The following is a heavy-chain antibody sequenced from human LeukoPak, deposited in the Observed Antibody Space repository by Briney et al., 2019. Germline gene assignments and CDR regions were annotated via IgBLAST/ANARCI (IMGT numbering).Heavy chain of an antibody. D-gene: IGHD6-13*01. CDR1: GGTFSSYA. Sequence: SVKVSCKASGGTFSSYAISWVRQAPGQGLEWMGGIIPIFGTANYAQKFQDRVTITADKSTSTAYMKLSSLRSEDTAVYYCARVVGLTGYSSNWYSGYYYYMDVWGKGTTVTVSS. J-gene: IGHJ6*03. CDR3: ARVVGLTGYSSNWYSGYYYYMDV. CDR2: IIPIFGTA. V-gene: IGHV1-69*06.